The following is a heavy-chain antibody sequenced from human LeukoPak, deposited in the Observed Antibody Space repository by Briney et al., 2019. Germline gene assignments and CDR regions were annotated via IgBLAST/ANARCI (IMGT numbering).Heavy chain of an antibody. CDR3: AKERYNWNDKGFDP. V-gene: IGHV3-30*02. CDR1: GFTFSSYG. Sequence: GGSLRLSCAASGFTFSSYGTHWVRQAPGKGLEWVAFIRYDGSNKYYADSVKGRFTISRDNSKNTLYLQMNSLRAEDTAVYYCAKERYNWNDKGFDPWGQGTLVTVSS. J-gene: IGHJ5*02. CDR2: IRYDGSNK. D-gene: IGHD1-20*01.